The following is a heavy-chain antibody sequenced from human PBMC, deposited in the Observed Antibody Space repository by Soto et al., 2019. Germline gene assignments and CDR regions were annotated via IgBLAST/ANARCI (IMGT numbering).Heavy chain of an antibody. Sequence: GGSLSLSCAASGFTFSSYAMHWVRQAPGKGLEYVSAISSNGGSTYYADSVKGRFTISRDNSKNTLYLQMNSLRAEDTAVYYCAKDPTDYYDILTGYYNDLGYYYGMDVWGQGTTVTVSS. CDR3: AKDPTDYYDILTGYYNDLGYYYGMDV. V-gene: IGHV3-64*04. J-gene: IGHJ6*02. CDR2: ISSNGGST. CDR1: GFTFSSYA. D-gene: IGHD3-9*01.